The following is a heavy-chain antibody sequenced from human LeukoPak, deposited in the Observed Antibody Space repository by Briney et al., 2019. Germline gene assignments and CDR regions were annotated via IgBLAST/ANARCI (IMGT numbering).Heavy chain of an antibody. CDR2: INPSCGST. Sequence: ASGKVSCKASGYTFTIYYIHWVRQAPGQGLEWMGIINPSCGSTSYAQKFQGRVTMTRDTSTSTVYMELSSLRSEDTAVYYCARAGIFDYWGQGTLVTVFS. V-gene: IGHV1-46*01. CDR3: ARAGIFDY. J-gene: IGHJ4*02. CDR1: GYTFTIYY.